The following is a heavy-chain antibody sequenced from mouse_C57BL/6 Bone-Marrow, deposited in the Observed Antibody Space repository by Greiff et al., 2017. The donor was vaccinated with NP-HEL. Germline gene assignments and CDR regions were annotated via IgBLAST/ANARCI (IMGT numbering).Heavy chain of an antibody. D-gene: IGHD1-1*01. Sequence: LVESGPELVKPGASVKISCKASGYSFTDYNMNWVKQSNGKSLEWIGVINPNYGTTSYNQKFKGKATLTVDQSSSTAYMQLNSLTSEDSAVYYCARPDYYGTRDYAMDYWGQGTSVTVSS. V-gene: IGHV1-39*01. CDR2: INPNYGTT. J-gene: IGHJ4*01. CDR1: GYSFTDYN. CDR3: ARPDYYGTRDYAMDY.